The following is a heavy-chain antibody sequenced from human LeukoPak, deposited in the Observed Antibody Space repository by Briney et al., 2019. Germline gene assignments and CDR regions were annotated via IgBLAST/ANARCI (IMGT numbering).Heavy chain of an antibody. CDR1: GFTFSSYG. D-gene: IGHD2-2*01. J-gene: IGHJ6*02. CDR2: ISYDGSNE. V-gene: IGHV3-30*03. Sequence: GRSLRLSCAASGFTFSSYGMHWVRQAPGKGLEWVALISYDGSNEYYADSVRGRFTISRDNSKSTLYMQMNSLRAEDTAVYYCARVRAGYCTSTSCYTGMDVWGQGTTVTVSS. CDR3: ARVRAGYCTSTSCYTGMDV.